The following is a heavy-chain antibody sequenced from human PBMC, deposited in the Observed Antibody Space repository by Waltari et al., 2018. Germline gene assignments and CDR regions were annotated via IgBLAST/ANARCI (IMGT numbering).Heavy chain of an antibody. D-gene: IGHD6-19*01. Sequence: EAQQVESGGDLVQPGGSLRISCVVSGFPLSNYWRSWVRQAPGKGLEWVANINKDGTETYYVDSVRGRFTISKDDAKNSVYLQMNSLKVEDTAVYYCIRDYGSPYWGQGTLVTVSS. CDR1: GFPLSNYW. CDR3: IRDYGSPY. CDR2: INKDGTET. V-gene: IGHV3-7*03. J-gene: IGHJ4*02.